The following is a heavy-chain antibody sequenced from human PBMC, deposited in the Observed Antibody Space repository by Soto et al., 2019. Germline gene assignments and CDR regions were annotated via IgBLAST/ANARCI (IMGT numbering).Heavy chain of an antibody. D-gene: IGHD4-17*01. J-gene: IGHJ4*02. CDR3: AGTYDPLDYRFDD. V-gene: IGHV3-48*02. Sequence: GGSLRLSCAGSGFTFSTYSINWVRQAPGRGLEWVSYINSRSSNKYYADSVKGRFTISRDNAKNSVYLQMNSLRDEDTAVYYCAGTYDPLDYRFDDWGQGTLVTVSS. CDR1: GFTFSTYS. CDR2: INSRSSNK.